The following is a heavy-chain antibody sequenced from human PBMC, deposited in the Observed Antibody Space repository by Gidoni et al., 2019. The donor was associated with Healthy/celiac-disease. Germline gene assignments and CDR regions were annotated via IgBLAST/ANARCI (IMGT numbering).Heavy chain of an antibody. Sequence: QVQLVQSGAEVKKPGSSVKVSCKASGGTFSSYTISWVRQAPGQGLEWMGRIIPILGIANYAQKFQGRVTITADKSTSTAYMELSSLRSEDTAVYYCARGVVPAAMGGGLYWFDPWGQGTLVTVSS. CDR2: IIPILGIA. CDR3: ARGVVPAAMGGGLYWFDP. CDR1: GGTFSSYT. V-gene: IGHV1-69*02. J-gene: IGHJ5*02. D-gene: IGHD2-2*01.